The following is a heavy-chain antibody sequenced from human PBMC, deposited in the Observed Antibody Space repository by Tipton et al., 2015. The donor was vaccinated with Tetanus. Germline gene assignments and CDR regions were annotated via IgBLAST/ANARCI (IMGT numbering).Heavy chain of an antibody. CDR3: ARIRTTVGCFYF. V-gene: IGHV4-38-2*01. J-gene: IGHJ4*02. Sequence: TLSLTCAVSGYSISSGYYWGWIRQPPGKGLEWIGTIYHSGNTYYKPSLKSRVTISVDTSKNQFSLKLTSVTAADTAVYYCARIRTTVGCFYFWGPGTLVPLPS. CDR2: IYHSGNT. D-gene: IGHD1-26*01. CDR1: GYSISSGYY.